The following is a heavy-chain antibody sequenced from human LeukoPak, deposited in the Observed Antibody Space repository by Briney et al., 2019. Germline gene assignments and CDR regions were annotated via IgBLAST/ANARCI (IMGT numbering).Heavy chain of an antibody. CDR3: ARGRPHGNDY. D-gene: IGHD4-23*01. CDR1: GFTFSSYW. Sequence: GSLKLSCAASGFTFSSYWMNWVRQAPGKGLVWVSRIASDGSSTTYADSVKGRFSISRDNAKNTLYLQMNSRRVEDTAVYYCARGRPHGNDYWGQGTLVTVSS. V-gene: IGHV3-74*01. J-gene: IGHJ4*02. CDR2: IASDGSST.